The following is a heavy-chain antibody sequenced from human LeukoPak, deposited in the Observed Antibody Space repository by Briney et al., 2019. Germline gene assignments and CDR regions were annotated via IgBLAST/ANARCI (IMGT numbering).Heavy chain of an antibody. Sequence: GRSLRLSCAASGFTFSSYAMHWVRQAPGKGLEWVAVISYDGSNKYYADSVKGRFTISRDNSKNTLYLQMNSLRAEDTAVYYCAREAVMPVAPVKIGTSDRALYEYYGLDVWGQGTTVTVS. J-gene: IGHJ6*02. V-gene: IGHV3-30-3*01. CDR3: AREAVMPVAPVKIGTSDRALYEYYGLDV. D-gene: IGHD1/OR15-1a*01. CDR1: GFTFSSYA. CDR2: ISYDGSNK.